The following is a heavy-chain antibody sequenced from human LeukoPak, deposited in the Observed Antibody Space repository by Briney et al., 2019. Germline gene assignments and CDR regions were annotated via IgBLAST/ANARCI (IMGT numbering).Heavy chain of an antibody. J-gene: IGHJ4*02. CDR3: GRDGSVYGDAGDY. V-gene: IGHV3-66*01. CDR1: GFTVSSNY. D-gene: IGHD4-17*01. Sequence: TGGSLRLSCAASGFTVSSNYMSWVRQAPGKGLEWVSVIYSGGSTYHADSVKGRFTISRDNSKNTLYLQMNSLRAEDTAVYYCGRDGSVYGDAGDYWGQGTLVTVSS. CDR2: IYSGGST.